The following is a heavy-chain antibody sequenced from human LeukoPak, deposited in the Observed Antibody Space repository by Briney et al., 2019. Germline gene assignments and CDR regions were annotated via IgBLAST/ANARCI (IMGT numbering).Heavy chain of an antibody. Sequence: GASVKVSCKASGGTFSSYAISWVRQAPGQGLEWMGGIIPIFGTANYAQKFQGRVTITTDESTSTAYMELSSLRSEDTAVYYCARGGYFDWLPPDNWGQGTLVTVSS. CDR2: IIPIFGTA. CDR1: GGTFSSYA. V-gene: IGHV1-69*05. CDR3: ARGGYFDWLPPDN. D-gene: IGHD3-9*01. J-gene: IGHJ4*02.